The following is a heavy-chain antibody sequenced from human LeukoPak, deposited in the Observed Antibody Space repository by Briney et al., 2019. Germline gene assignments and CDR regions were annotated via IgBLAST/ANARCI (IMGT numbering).Heavy chain of an antibody. V-gene: IGHV1-46*01. CDR3: ARGRPSIAASFDP. D-gene: IGHD6-6*01. J-gene: IGHJ5*02. CDR1: GYTFTSYY. CDR2: INPSGGST. Sequence: GASVKVSCMASGYTFTSYYMHWVRQAPGQGLEWMGIINPSGGSTSYAQKFQGRVTMTRDMSTSTVYMELSSLRSEDTAVYYCARGRPSIAASFDPWGQGTLVTVSS.